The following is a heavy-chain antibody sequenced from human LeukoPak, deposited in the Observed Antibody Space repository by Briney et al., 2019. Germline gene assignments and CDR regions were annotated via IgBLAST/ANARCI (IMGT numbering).Heavy chain of an antibody. D-gene: IGHD2-21*02. CDR2: ILHDGRNE. V-gene: IGHV3-30*04. J-gene: IGHJ4*02. Sequence: GGSLRLSCAASGFTFSRYSMHWVRQAPGKGLEWVAVILHDGRNEHYADSVQGRFTISRDNSKDILYLHINSPRTEDTAVYYSAGEPRGSDCRFDYWGQGTLVTVSS. CDR3: AGEPRGSDCRFDY. CDR1: GFTFSRYS.